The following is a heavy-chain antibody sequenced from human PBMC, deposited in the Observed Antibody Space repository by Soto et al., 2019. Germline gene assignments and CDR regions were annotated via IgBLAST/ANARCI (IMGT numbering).Heavy chain of an antibody. Sequence: QVQLQASCPGLVKPSGTLSLTCAVSGGPITSDNWYNWVRQPPGKGLDWIGEIHHSGATNYSPSLKSRVTISVDKSKNQFSLKLTSVTAADTAMYYCTKDHTGADAFDIWGQGTMVTVSS. CDR3: TKDHTGADAFDI. CDR2: IHHSGAT. D-gene: IGHD7-27*01. V-gene: IGHV4-4*02. J-gene: IGHJ3*02. CDR1: GGPITSDNW.